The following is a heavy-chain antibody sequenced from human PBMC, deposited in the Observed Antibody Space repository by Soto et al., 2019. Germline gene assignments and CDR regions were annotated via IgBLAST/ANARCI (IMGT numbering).Heavy chain of an antibody. CDR1: GGSISSYY. V-gene: IGHV4-59*01. CDR2: TYYSGST. Sequence: SETLSLTCTVSGGSISSYYWSRIRQPPGKGLEWIGYTYYSGSTNYNPSLKSRVTISVDTSKNQFSLKLSSVTAADTAVYYCATGIAAPHPGFDYWGQGPRSPSPQ. J-gene: IGHJ4*02. D-gene: IGHD6-25*01. CDR3: ATGIAAPHPGFDY.